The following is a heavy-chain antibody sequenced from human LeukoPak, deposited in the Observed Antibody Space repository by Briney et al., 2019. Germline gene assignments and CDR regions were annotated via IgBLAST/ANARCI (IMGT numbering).Heavy chain of an antibody. CDR1: GDSISSYY. J-gene: IGHJ4*02. V-gene: IGHV4-59*01. CDR2: IYHSGST. D-gene: IGHD6-13*01. CDR3: ATGYSSTWYYFDY. Sequence: SETLSLTCTVSGDSISSYYWSWIRQPPGKGLEWIGYIYHSGSTNYNPSLKSRVTISADTSKDQFSLKLASVSAADTAVYYCATGYSSTWYYFDYWGQGTLVTVSS.